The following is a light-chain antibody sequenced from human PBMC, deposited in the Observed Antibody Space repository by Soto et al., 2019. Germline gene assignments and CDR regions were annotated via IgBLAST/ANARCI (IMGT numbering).Light chain of an antibody. Sequence: QAVVTQPPSASGTPGQRVTISCSGSSSNIGSNTVNWYQELPGTAPKLLIYSDNQRPSGVPDRFSGSKSGTSASLAISGLQSEDEAEYYCAAWDDSLNVVIFAGGTKVTVL. CDR2: SDN. CDR1: SSNIGSNT. CDR3: AAWDDSLNVVI. V-gene: IGLV1-44*01. J-gene: IGLJ2*01.